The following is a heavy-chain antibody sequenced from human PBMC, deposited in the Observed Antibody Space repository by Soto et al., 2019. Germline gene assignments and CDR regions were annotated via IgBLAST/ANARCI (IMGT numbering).Heavy chain of an antibody. D-gene: IGHD2-2*01. J-gene: IGHJ6*02. V-gene: IGHV5-51*01. CDR3: ARHESGCSSTSCYYSYYYYYGMDV. CDR1: GYSFTSYW. Sequence: GESLKISCKGSGYSFTSYWIGWVRQMPGKGLEWMGIIYPGDSDTRYSPSFQGRVTISADKSISTAYLQWSSLKASDTAMYYCARHESGCSSTSCYYSYYYYYGMDVWGQGTTVTVSS. CDR2: IYPGDSDT.